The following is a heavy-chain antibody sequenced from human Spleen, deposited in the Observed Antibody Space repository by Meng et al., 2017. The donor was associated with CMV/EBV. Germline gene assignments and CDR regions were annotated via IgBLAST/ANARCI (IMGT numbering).Heavy chain of an antibody. J-gene: IGHJ4*02. V-gene: IGHV3-21*01. CDR1: EFTFSHYT. D-gene: IGHD3-3*01. Sequence: GGSLRLSCAASEFTFSHYTLNWVRQAPGKGLEWVSSISSSGSQIFYADSVKGRFTISRDNAKNSLYLQMNSLRAEDTAVYYCARRDFWSGYIGYFDYWGRGTLVTVSS. CDR3: ARRDFWSGYIGYFDY. CDR2: ISSSGSQI.